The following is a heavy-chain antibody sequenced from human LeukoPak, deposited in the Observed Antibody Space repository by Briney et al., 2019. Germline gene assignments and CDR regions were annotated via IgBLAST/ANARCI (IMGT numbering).Heavy chain of an antibody. Sequence: PGRSLRLSCAASGFPFSDYGMYWVRQAPGKGLEWVTIISYDGSNKYYADSVKGRFTISRDNAKNSLYLQMNSLRAEDTAVYYCAERYAILGSIAAAGGAFDIWGQGTMVTVSS. CDR3: AERYAILGSIAAAGGAFDI. D-gene: IGHD6-13*01. CDR1: GFPFSDYG. V-gene: IGHV3-30*18. CDR2: ISYDGSNK. J-gene: IGHJ3*02.